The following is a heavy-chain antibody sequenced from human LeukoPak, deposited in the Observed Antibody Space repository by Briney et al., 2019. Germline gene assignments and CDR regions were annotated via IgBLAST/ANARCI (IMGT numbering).Heavy chain of an antibody. CDR3: AKDIADSATMVRGVDY. CDR2: ISWNSGVI. D-gene: IGHD3-10*01. V-gene: IGHV3-9*01. CDR1: GFTFDDYA. Sequence: SLRLSCAASGFTFDDYAMHWVRQAPGKGLEGVSGISWNSGVIGYADSVKGRFTISRDNAKTSLYLQMNSLRAEDTALYYCAKDIADSATMVRGVDYWGQGTLVTVSS. J-gene: IGHJ4*02.